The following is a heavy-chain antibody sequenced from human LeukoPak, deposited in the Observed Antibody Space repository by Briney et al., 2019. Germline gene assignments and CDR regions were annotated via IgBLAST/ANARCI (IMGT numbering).Heavy chain of an antibody. CDR1: GYTFTGYY. D-gene: IGHD3-10*01. J-gene: IGHJ4*02. CDR2: INPNSGGT. CDR3: ARDLRTMVRGASALDY. Sequence: ASVKVSCKASGYTFTGYYMHWVRQAPGQGLEWMGWINPNSGGTNYAQKFQGRVTMTRDTSISTAYMELSRLRSDDTAVYYCARDLRTMVRGASALDYWGQGTLVTVSS. V-gene: IGHV1-2*02.